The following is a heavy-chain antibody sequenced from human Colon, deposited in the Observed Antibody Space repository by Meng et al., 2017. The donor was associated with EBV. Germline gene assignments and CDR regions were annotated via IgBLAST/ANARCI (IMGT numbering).Heavy chain of an antibody. CDR3: ARGPSRWLQFSFDY. J-gene: IGHJ4*02. D-gene: IGHD5-24*01. Sequence: QVHRRGSGPGLVKPSQTLLLTFTVSGGSISSGGYYWSWIRQHPGKGLEWIGYIYYSGSTYYNPSLKSRVTISIDTSKNQFSLKLSSVTAADTAVYYCARGPSRWLQFSFDYWGQGTLVTVSS. CDR1: GGSISSGGYY. V-gene: IGHV4-31*03. CDR2: IYYSGST.